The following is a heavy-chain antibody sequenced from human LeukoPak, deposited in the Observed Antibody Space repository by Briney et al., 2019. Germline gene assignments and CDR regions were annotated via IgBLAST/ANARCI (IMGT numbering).Heavy chain of an antibody. Sequence: GGSLRHTCTASGFSFGAYLISWVRQAPGKGLEWVGRIKSKSDGGTTDYAAPVKGRFTISRDDSENTLYLQMNSLKTEDTGVYYCSTEIHWGQGILVTVSS. J-gene: IGHJ4*02. CDR3: STEIH. CDR2: IKSKSDGGTT. CDR1: GFSFGAYL. V-gene: IGHV3-15*01.